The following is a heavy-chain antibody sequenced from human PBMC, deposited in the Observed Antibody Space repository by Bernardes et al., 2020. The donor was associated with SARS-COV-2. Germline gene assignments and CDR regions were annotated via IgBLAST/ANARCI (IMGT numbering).Heavy chain of an antibody. Sequence: VGSLRLSCSASGFSVSSYAMHWVRQAPGKGLEYVSVISRNGDKTYYADSVKGRFTISRDNSRNTLYLQMSSLRAEDTALYYCVKMSIAVVGSDNWGQGTLVTVSS. D-gene: IGHD2-15*01. V-gene: IGHV3-64D*06. CDR2: ISRNGDKT. CDR3: VKMSIAVVGSDN. J-gene: IGHJ4*02. CDR1: GFSVSSYA.